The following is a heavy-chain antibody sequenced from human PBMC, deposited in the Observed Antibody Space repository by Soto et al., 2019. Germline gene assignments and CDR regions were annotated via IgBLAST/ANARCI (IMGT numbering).Heavy chain of an antibody. CDR3: ARAPLRYYYDSSGNKGANWFDP. CDR2: ISSSSSTI. J-gene: IGHJ5*02. V-gene: IGHV3-48*02. Sequence: GGSMRLSCAASGFTFSSYSMNWVRQAPGKGLEWVSYISSSSSTIYYADSVKGRFTISRDNAKNSLYLQMNSLRDEDTAVYYCARAPLRYYYDSSGNKGANWFDPWGQGTLVTVSS. CDR1: GFTFSSYS. D-gene: IGHD3-22*01.